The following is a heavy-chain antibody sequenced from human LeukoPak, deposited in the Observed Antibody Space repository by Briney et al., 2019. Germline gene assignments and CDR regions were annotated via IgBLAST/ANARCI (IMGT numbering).Heavy chain of an antibody. CDR2: ISSSSSYI. V-gene: IGHV3-21*01. CDR1: GFTFSSYS. Sequence: PGGSLRLSCAASGFTFSSYSMNRVRQAPGKGLEWVSSISSSSSYIYYADSVKGRFTISRDNAKNSLYLQMNSLRAEDTAVYYCARDEGAIQLWFYWGQGTLVTVSS. CDR3: ARDEGAIQLWFY. D-gene: IGHD5-18*01. J-gene: IGHJ4*02.